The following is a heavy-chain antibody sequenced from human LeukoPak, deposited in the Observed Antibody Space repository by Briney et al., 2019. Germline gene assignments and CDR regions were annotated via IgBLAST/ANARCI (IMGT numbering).Heavy chain of an antibody. V-gene: IGHV4-4*07. CDR3: ATSRFSGGLGRFDP. Sequence: PSETLSLTCTVSGGSISSYYWNWIRQPAGKRLEWIGRIYSSGNTYYNPSLKSRVTISVNTSKNQFSLNLTSVTAADTAVYYCATSRFSGGLGRFDPWGQGTLVTVSS. CDR2: IYSSGNT. J-gene: IGHJ5*02. D-gene: IGHD3-10*01. CDR1: GGSISSYY.